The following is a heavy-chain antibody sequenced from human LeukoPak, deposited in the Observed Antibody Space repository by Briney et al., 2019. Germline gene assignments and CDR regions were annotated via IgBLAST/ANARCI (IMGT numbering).Heavy chain of an antibody. CDR3: ARSLTGIDYYFDY. D-gene: IGHD1-20*01. CDR1: GGTFSSYA. CDR2: IIPIFGTA. Sequence: GASVKVSCKASGGTFSSYAISWVRQAPGQGLEWMGGIIPIFGTANYAQKFQGRVMITTDESTSTAYMELSSLRSEDTAVYYCARSLTGIDYYFDYWGQGTLVTVSS. J-gene: IGHJ4*02. V-gene: IGHV1-69*05.